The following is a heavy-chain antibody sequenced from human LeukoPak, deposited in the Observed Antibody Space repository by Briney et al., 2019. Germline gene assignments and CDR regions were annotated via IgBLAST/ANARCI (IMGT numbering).Heavy chain of an antibody. J-gene: IGHJ4*02. Sequence: PGGSLRLSCAASGFTFSSYAMSWVRQPPGKGLEWSSPIVGSGGRTYYADSVKGRFTISRDNAKNSLYLQMNSLRAEDTAIYYCARDVRDEYSSGWYPIGYWGQGTLVTVSS. D-gene: IGHD6-19*01. V-gene: IGHV3-23*01. CDR2: IVGSGGRT. CDR3: ARDVRDEYSSGWYPIGY. CDR1: GFTFSSYA.